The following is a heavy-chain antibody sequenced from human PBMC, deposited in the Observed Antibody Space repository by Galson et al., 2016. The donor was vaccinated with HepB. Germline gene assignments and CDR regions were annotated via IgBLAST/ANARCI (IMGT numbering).Heavy chain of an antibody. Sequence: SATLSLTCTVSGASIGIPYWSWVRQPPGKGLGWIGKLDYSGTTNYTPPLKSRVTISVDRTKNQFSLNLNPVTAAETAVYYCARDSLRLGESWFEDWFDPWGQGTLVTVSS. V-gene: IGHV4-59*11. D-gene: IGHD3-16*02. CDR3: ARDSLRLGESWFEDWFDP. CDR1: GASIGIPY. CDR2: LDYSGTT. J-gene: IGHJ5*02.